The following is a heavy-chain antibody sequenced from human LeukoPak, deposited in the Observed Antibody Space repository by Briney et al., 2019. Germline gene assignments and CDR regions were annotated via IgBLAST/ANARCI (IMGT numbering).Heavy chain of an antibody. Sequence: PSETLSLTCTVSGGSISSGGYYWSWIRQPPGKGLEWIGYIYHSGSTYYNPSLKSRVTISVDRSKNQFSLKLSSVTAADTAVYYCARFLGIYSYGHKTADYWGQGTLVTVSS. CDR3: ARFLGIYSYGHKTADY. D-gene: IGHD5-18*01. J-gene: IGHJ4*02. V-gene: IGHV4-30-2*01. CDR2: IYHSGST. CDR1: GGSISSGGYY.